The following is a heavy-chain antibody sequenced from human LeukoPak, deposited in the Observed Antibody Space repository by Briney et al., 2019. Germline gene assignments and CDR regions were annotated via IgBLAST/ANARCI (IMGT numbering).Heavy chain of an antibody. D-gene: IGHD3-9*01. Sequence: QPGGSLRLSCAASGFTFRSYGMHWVRQAPGKGLEWVAVISYDGSNKYYADSVKGRFTISRDNSKNTLYLQMNSLRAEDTAVYYCAKDGLIISTVRYFDWNQGIDYWGQGTLVTVSS. V-gene: IGHV3-30*18. CDR2: ISYDGSNK. J-gene: IGHJ4*02. CDR3: AKDGLIISTVRYFDWNQGIDY. CDR1: GFTFRSYG.